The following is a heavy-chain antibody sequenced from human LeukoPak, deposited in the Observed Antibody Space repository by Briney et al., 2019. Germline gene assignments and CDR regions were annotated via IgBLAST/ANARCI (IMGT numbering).Heavy chain of an antibody. D-gene: IGHD3-3*01. J-gene: IGHJ5*02. CDR2: IYYSGST. CDR3: ARLNSYYDFWSGYLNMDGP. V-gene: IGHV4-39*01. CDR1: GGSISSSSYY. Sequence: SETLSLTCTVSGGSISSSSYYWGWIRQPPGKGLEWIGSIYYSGSTYYNPSLKSRVTISVDTSKNQFSLKLSSVTAADTAVYCCARLNSYYDFWSGYLNMDGPWGQGTLVTVSS.